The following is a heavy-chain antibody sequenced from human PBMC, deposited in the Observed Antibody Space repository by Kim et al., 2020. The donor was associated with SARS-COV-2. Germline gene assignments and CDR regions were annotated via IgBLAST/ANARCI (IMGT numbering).Heavy chain of an antibody. D-gene: IGHD3-22*01. CDR2: ISGSGGST. Sequence: GGSLRLSCAASGFTFSSYAMSWVRQAPGKGLEWVSAISGSGGSTYYADSVKGRFTISRDNSKNTLYLQMNSLRAEDTAVYYCAKDMFGYYYQGDWFDPWGQGTLVTVSS. CDR3: AKDMFGYYYQGDWFDP. J-gene: IGHJ5*02. V-gene: IGHV3-23*01. CDR1: GFTFSSYA.